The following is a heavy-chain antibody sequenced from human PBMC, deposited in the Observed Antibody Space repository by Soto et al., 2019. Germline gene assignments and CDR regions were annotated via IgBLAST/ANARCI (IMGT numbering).Heavy chain of an antibody. Sequence: QLQLQESGPGLVKPSETLSLTCTVSGGSISSSSYYWGWIRQPPGKGLEWIGSIYHSGSTYYNPSLKSRITISVDTSKSQFSLKLRSVTAADTAVYYCARLGKDSGDEGYWGQGTLVTVSS. CDR2: IYHSGST. CDR1: GGSISSSSYY. V-gene: IGHV4-39*01. J-gene: IGHJ4*02. D-gene: IGHD5-12*01. CDR3: ARLGKDSGDEGY.